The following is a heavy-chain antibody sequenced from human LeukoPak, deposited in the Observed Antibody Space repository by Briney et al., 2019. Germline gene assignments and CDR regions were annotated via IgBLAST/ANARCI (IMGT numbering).Heavy chain of an antibody. CDR3: AKDRIPDGRYSIDF. D-gene: IGHD5-24*01. CDR1: GFTFDDYA. J-gene: IGHJ4*02. V-gene: IGHV3-43*02. Sequence: GGSLRLSCAASGFTFDDYAMHWVRQAPGKGLEWVSLISGDGGSTYYADSVKGRFTISRDNSKNSLYLQMNSLRVEDTAVYYCAKDRIPDGRYSIDFWGPGTLVTVSS. CDR2: ISGDGGST.